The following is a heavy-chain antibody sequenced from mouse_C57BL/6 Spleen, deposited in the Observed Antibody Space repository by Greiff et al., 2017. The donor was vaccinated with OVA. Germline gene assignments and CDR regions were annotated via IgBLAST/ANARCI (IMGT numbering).Heavy chain of an antibody. D-gene: IGHD1-1*01. J-gene: IGHJ2*01. V-gene: IGHV1-4*01. CDR3: AIGTTFAY. Sequence: QVQLQQSGAELARPGASVKMSCKASGYTFTSYTMHWVKQRPGQGLEWIGYINPSSGYTKYNQKFKDKATLTADKSSSTAYLQLCSLTSVDSAFSSFAIGTTFAYWRQGTTLTVSS. CDR1: GYTFTSYT. CDR2: INPSSGYT.